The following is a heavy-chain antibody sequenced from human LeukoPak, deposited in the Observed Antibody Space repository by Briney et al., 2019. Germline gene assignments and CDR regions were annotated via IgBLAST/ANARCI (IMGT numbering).Heavy chain of an antibody. Sequence: GGCLRLSCAASGFTFSSYAMTWVRQAPGKGLEWVSGISDSGGGTYYADSVKGRFTISRDNSKNTVHLQMNSLRAEDTALYYCAKGYNSGWFGSWGQGVLVTVSS. D-gene: IGHD6-19*01. CDR1: GFTFSSYA. V-gene: IGHV3-23*01. CDR3: AKGYNSGWFGS. CDR2: ISDSGGGT. J-gene: IGHJ5*02.